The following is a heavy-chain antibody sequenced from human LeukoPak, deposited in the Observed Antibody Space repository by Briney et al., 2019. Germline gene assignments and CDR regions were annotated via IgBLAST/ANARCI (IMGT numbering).Heavy chain of an antibody. CDR3: ARESSTGRLVISYYYYMDV. CDR1: RGTFSSYA. D-gene: IGHD3-9*01. Sequence: SVNVSCTASRGTFSSYAISWVRQATGQGLDWMGGVIPIFSTANYAQKFQSRVTITADKSTRTAYVELSSLRSDDTAVYYCARESSTGRLVISYYYYMDVWGKGTTVTISS. CDR2: VIPIFSTA. J-gene: IGHJ6*03. V-gene: IGHV1-69*06.